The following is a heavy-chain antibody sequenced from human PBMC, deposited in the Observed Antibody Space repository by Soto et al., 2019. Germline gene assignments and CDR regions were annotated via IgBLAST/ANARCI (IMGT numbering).Heavy chain of an antibody. CDR3: ARVSGYDGVMDV. D-gene: IGHD5-12*01. CDR1: VGSISSSSYY. V-gene: IGHV4-39*01. CDR2: IYYSGST. Sequence: ETLSLTCTVSVGSISSSSYYWGWIRQPPGKGLEWIGSIYYSGSTYYNPSLKSRVTISVDTSKNQFSLKLSSVTAADTAVYCCARVSGYDGVMDVWGQGTTVTVSS. J-gene: IGHJ6*02.